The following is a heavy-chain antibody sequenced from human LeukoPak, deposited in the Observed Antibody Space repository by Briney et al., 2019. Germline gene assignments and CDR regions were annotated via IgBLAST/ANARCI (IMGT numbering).Heavy chain of an antibody. CDR3: ARGGSGDRAPTHWFDP. CDR1: GYTFTSYG. Sequence: ASVKVSCKASGYTFTSYGISWVRQAPGQGLEWMGWISAYNGNTNYAQKLQGRVTMTTDTSTSTAYMELRSLRSDDTAMYYCARGGSGDRAPTHWFDPWGQGTLVTVSS. V-gene: IGHV1-18*01. D-gene: IGHD3-10*01. CDR2: ISAYNGNT. J-gene: IGHJ5*02.